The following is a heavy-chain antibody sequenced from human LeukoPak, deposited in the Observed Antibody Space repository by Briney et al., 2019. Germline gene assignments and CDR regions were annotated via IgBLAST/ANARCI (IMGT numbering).Heavy chain of an antibody. CDR2: TYYKSKWYN. D-gene: IGHD1-26*01. CDR1: GDSVSNKNAA. CDR3: ARAEVGTTGWFDP. J-gene: IGHJ5*02. Sequence: SQTLSLTCAISGDSVSNKNAAWNWIRQSPSRALEWLGKTYYKSKWYNDYATSVKSRITINPDTSKNQVSLQLNSVTPEDTAIYYRARAEVGTTGWFDPWGQGTLVTVSS. V-gene: IGHV6-1*01.